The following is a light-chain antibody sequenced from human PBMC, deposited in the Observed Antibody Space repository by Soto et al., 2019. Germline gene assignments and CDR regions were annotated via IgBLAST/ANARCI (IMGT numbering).Light chain of an antibody. CDR2: KAS. CDR1: QTISSW. J-gene: IGKJ1*01. CDR3: QQYNSYS. Sequence: DIQMTQSPSTLSGSVGDRVTITCRASQTISSWLAWYQQKPGTAPKLLIYKASTLKSGVPSRFSGSGSGTEFTLTISSLQPDDFATYYCQQYNSYSFGQGTKV. V-gene: IGKV1-5*03.